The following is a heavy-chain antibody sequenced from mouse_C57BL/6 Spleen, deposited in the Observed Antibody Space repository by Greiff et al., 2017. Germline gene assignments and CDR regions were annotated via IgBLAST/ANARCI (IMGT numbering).Heavy chain of an antibody. Sequence: VQLQQSGPELVKPGASVKISCKASGYTFTDYYMNWVKQSHGKSLEWIGDINPNNGGTSYNQKFKGKATLTVDKSSSTAYMELRSLTSEDSAVYYCARLYYGNLGNYFDYWGQGTTLTVSS. CDR3: ARLYYGNLGNYFDY. J-gene: IGHJ2*01. CDR2: INPNNGGT. V-gene: IGHV1-26*01. CDR1: GYTFTDYY. D-gene: IGHD2-1*01.